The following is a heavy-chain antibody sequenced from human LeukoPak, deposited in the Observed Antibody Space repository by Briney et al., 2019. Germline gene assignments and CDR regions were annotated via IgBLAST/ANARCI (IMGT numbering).Heavy chain of an antibody. Sequence: WASVTVSFTASGYTFTVYYMHWVRQAPGQGGEWMGWINPNSGGTNYAKKFQGRVTMTRHTSISTAYMELSRLRSEHTAVYYCARGLYEYYYDSGSYKAQPDYWGQGTLVTVSS. J-gene: IGHJ4*02. CDR2: INPNSGGT. V-gene: IGHV1-2*02. D-gene: IGHD3-10*01. CDR3: ARGLYEYYYDSGSYKAQPDY. CDR1: GYTFTVYY.